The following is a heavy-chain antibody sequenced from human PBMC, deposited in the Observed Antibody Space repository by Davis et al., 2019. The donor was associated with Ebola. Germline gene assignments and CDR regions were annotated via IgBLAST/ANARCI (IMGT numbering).Heavy chain of an antibody. J-gene: IGHJ3*02. Sequence: SETLSLTCTVSGGSISSSSYYWGWIRQPPGKGLEWIGYIYYSGSTNYNPSLKSRVTISVDTSKNQFSLKLSSVTAADTAVYYCARECGGSCYYAFDIWGQGTMVTVSS. CDR2: IYYSGST. D-gene: IGHD2-15*01. CDR3: ARECGGSCYYAFDI. CDR1: GGSISSSSYY. V-gene: IGHV4-61*01.